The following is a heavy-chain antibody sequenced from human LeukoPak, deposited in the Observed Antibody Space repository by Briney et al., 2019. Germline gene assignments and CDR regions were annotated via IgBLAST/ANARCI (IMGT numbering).Heavy chain of an antibody. CDR1: GFTFSSYA. V-gene: IGHV3-23*01. D-gene: IGHD6-19*01. CDR2: ISGSGGTR. CDR3: AKRGDRSGWSYYFDY. Sequence: GGSLRLSCAASGFTFSSYAMSWVRQAPGKGLEWVSGISGSGGTRYYADSVKGRFTISRDNSKNTVYLQMNSLRAEDTAVYFCAKRGDRSGWSYYFDYWGQGTLVTVSS. J-gene: IGHJ4*02.